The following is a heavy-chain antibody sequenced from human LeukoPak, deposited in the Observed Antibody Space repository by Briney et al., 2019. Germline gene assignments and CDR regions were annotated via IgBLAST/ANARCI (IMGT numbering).Heavy chain of an antibody. Sequence: SETLSLTCTVSGGSTSSYYWSWIRQPPGKGLEWIGYIYYSGSTNYNPSLKSRVTISVDTSKNQFSLKLSSVTAADTAVYYCARDSNDGWFDPWGQGTLVTVSS. CDR3: ARDSNDGWFDP. V-gene: IGHV4-59*01. D-gene: IGHD2-2*01. CDR2: IYYSGST. J-gene: IGHJ5*02. CDR1: GGSTSSYY.